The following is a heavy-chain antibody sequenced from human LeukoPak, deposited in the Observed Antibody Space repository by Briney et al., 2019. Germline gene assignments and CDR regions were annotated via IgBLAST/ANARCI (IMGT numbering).Heavy chain of an antibody. Sequence: SETLSLTCTVSGGSISSGSYYWSWIRQPAGKGLEWIGRIYTSGSTNYNPSLKSRVTISVDTSKNQISLKLSSVTAADTAVYYCARGPYSSSWQYFDYWGQGTLVTVSS. D-gene: IGHD6-13*01. CDR1: GGSISSGSYY. J-gene: IGHJ4*02. V-gene: IGHV4-61*02. CDR3: ARGPYSSSWQYFDY. CDR2: IYTSGST.